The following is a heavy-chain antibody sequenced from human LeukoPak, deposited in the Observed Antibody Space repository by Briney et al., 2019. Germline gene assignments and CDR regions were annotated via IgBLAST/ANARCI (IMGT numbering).Heavy chain of an antibody. CDR2: INSDGSST. J-gene: IGHJ4*02. CDR1: GFTFSSYA. CDR3: ARDMGYSYGTDY. Sequence: GGSLRLSCAASGFTFSSYAMSWVRQAPGKGLVWVSRINSDGSSTSYADSVKGRFTISRDNAKNTLYLQMNSLRAEDTAVYYRARDMGYSYGTDYWGQGTLVTVSS. V-gene: IGHV3-74*01. D-gene: IGHD5-18*01.